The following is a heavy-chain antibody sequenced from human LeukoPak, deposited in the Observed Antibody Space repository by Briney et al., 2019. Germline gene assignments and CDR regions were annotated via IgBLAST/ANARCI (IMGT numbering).Heavy chain of an antibody. V-gene: IGHV1-69*05. CDR2: IIPIFGTA. CDR1: GGTFSSYA. J-gene: IGHJ4*02. Sequence: GSSVKVSCKASGGTFSSYAISWVRQAPGPGLEWMGGIIPIFGTANYAQKFQGRVTITTDESASTAYMELSSLRSEDTAVYYCARGAQLRYFDWLLFGWGQGTLVTVSS. CDR3: ARGAQLRYFDWLLFG. D-gene: IGHD3-9*01.